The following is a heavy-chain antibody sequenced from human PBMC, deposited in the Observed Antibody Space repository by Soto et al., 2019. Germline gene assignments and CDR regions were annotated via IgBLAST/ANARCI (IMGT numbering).Heavy chain of an antibody. CDR2: IYHSGST. CDR1: GGSISSSNW. Sequence: QVQLQESGPGLVKPSGTLSLTCAVSGGSISSSNWWSWVRQPPGKGLGWIGEIYHSGSTNSNPSLKTRVTISVDKSKNQFSLRLSSVAAAETAVYYCARDHPLVVRGAIWDWGQGTLVTVSS. V-gene: IGHV4-4*02. J-gene: IGHJ4*02. CDR3: ARDHPLVVRGAIWD. D-gene: IGHD3-10*01.